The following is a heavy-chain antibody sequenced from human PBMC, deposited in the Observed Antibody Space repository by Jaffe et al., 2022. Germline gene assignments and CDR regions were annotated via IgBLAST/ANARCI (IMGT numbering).Heavy chain of an antibody. CDR1: GYTFTSYA. D-gene: IGHD2-2*01. CDR3: AREFLYCSSTSCYFMGRAFDI. J-gene: IGHJ3*02. Sequence: QVQLVQSGAEVKKPGASVKVSCKASGYTFTSYAMHWVRQAPGQRLEWMGWINAGNGNTKYSQKFQGRVTITRDTSASTAYMELSSLRSEDTAVYYCAREFLYCSSTSCYFMGRAFDIWGQGTMVTVSS. V-gene: IGHV1-3*01. CDR2: INAGNGNT.